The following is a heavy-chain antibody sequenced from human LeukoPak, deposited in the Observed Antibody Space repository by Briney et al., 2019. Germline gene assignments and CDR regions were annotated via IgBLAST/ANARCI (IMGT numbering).Heavy chain of an antibody. V-gene: IGHV4-34*01. CDR1: GGSFSGYY. CDR2: INHSGST. CDR3: ARMKSAPYYLDY. D-gene: IGHD2-8*01. Sequence: SETLSLTCAVYGGSFSGYYWSWIRQPPGKGLEWVGEINHSGSTNYNPSLKSRVTISVDTSKNQFSLKLSSVTAADTAVYYCARMKSAPYYLDYWGQGTLVTVSS. J-gene: IGHJ4*02.